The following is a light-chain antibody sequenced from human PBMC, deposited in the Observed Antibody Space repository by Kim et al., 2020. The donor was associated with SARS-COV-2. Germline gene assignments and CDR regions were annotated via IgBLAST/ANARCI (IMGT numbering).Light chain of an antibody. CDR1: SSDVGGHNY. Sequence: GQSITISCTGTSSDVGGHNYVSWYQQYPGKATRLTIYEVNNRASGVSNRFSGSKSGNTASLTISGLQPEDEADYYCASYTSSDTNVFGTGTKVTVL. V-gene: IGLV2-14*03. J-gene: IGLJ1*01. CDR3: ASYTSSDTNV. CDR2: EVN.